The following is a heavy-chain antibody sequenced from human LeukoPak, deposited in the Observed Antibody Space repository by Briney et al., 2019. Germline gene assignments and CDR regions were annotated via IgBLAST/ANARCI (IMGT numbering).Heavy chain of an antibody. CDR2: ISGSGSDL. CDR3: ARSIGYCYTMDV. V-gene: IGHV3-11*01. CDR1: GFSFSDYY. J-gene: IGHJ6*02. Sequence: PGGSLRLSCVACGFSFSDYYMSWIRQAPGRGLEWISYISGSGSDLYYADSVKGRFTISRDNANNSLYLQMNSLRAEDTAVYYCARSIGYCYTMDVWGQGTAVTVSS. D-gene: IGHD5-12*01.